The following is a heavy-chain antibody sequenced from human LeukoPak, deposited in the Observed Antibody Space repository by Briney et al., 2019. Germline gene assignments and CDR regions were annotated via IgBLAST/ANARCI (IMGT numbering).Heavy chain of an antibody. V-gene: IGHV1-2*02. CDR3: ARTRYFDWLDAFDI. CDR1: GYTFTGYY. CDR2: INPNSGGT. D-gene: IGHD3-9*01. J-gene: IGHJ3*02. Sequence: ASVKVSCKASGYTFTGYYMHWVRQAPGQGLEWMGWINPNSGGTNYAQKFQGRVTMTRDTSISTAYMELSRLRSDDTAVYYCARTRYFDWLDAFDIWGQGTMVTVSS.